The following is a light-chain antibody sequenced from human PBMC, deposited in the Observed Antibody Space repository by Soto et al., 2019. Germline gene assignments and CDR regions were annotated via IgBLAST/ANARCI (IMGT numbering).Light chain of an antibody. CDR2: DAS. V-gene: IGKV1-33*01. J-gene: IGKJ4*01. CDR3: QQYDDLSALT. CDR1: QDISNS. Sequence: DIQMTQSPSSLSASVGDRVTVTCQASQDISNSLNWYQHKPAEAPRLLIYDASNLEAGVPSRFSGSGSGTHFTFTISSLQPEDIATYYCQQYDDLSALTFGGGTKVE.